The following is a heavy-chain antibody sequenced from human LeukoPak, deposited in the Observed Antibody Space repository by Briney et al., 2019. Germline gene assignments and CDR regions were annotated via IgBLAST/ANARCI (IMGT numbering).Heavy chain of an antibody. Sequence: SQTLSLTCTVSGGSISSGGYYWSWIRQHPGKGLEWIGYIYYSGSTYYNPSLKSRVTISVDTSKNQFSLKLSSVTAADTAVYYCARASTGRIYYDSSGYYTNWGQGTLVTVSS. V-gene: IGHV4-30-4*08. CDR3: ARASTGRIYYDSSGYYTN. J-gene: IGHJ4*02. CDR2: IYYSGST. CDR1: GGSISSGGYY. D-gene: IGHD3-22*01.